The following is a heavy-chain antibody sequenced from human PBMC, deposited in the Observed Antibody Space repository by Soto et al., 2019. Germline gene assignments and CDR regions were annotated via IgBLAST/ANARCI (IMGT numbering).Heavy chain of an antibody. D-gene: IGHD3-10*01. V-gene: IGHV4-4*08. J-gene: IGHJ6*02. CDR2: VYTSDYT. Sequence: LSLTCSVSGASIRSYYWHWIRQPPGKGLEWIGYVYTSDYTRYSSSLKSRVTISVDTSKSQFYLRLNSVTAADTAVYYCASSAGHNGDFFYYKGMDVWGQGTTVTVSS. CDR3: ASSAGHNGDFFYYKGMDV. CDR1: GASIRSYY.